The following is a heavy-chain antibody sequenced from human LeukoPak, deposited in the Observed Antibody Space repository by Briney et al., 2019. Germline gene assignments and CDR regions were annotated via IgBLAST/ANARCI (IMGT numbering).Heavy chain of an antibody. D-gene: IGHD2-21*02. CDR2: ISSSGSTI. J-gene: IGHJ4*02. V-gene: IGHV3-11*04. CDR1: GFTFSDYY. Sequence: GGSLRLSCAASGFTFSDYYMSWIRQAPGKGLEWVSYISSSGSTIYYADSVKGRFTISRDNAKNSLYLQMNSLRAEDTAVYYCASQSPKDLAYCGGDCLDYWGQGTLVTVSS. CDR3: ASQSPKDLAYCGGDCLDY.